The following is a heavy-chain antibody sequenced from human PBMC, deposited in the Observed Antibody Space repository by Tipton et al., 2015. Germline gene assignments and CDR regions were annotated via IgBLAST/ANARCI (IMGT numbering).Heavy chain of an antibody. D-gene: IGHD1-7*01. CDR1: GYSFTDYW. Sequence: QLVQSGAEVSKPGESLKISCKTSGYSFTDYWIAWVRQMPGKGLEWMGIINPRDSVTSYSPSFQGQVTISADKSIRSAFLQWSSLKASDTAVYFCARVFSITPTTNWFDPWGQGTRVTVSS. V-gene: IGHV5-51*03. CDR3: ARVFSITPTTNWFDP. J-gene: IGHJ5*02. CDR2: INPRDSVT.